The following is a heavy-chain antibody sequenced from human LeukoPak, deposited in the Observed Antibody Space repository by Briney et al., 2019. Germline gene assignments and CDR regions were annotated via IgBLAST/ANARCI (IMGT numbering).Heavy chain of an antibody. V-gene: IGHV3-30-3*01. CDR1: GFTFSSYA. J-gene: IGHJ6*02. D-gene: IGHD3-22*01. CDR3: ARKPNYYDSSGYYYGNYYYYGMDV. CDR2: ISYDGSNK. Sequence: PGGSLRLSCAASGFTFSSYAMHWVRQAPGKGLEWVAVISYDGSNKYYADSVKGRFTISRDNSKNTLYLQINSLRAEDTAVYYCARKPNYYDSSGYYYGNYYYYGMDVWGQGTTVTVSS.